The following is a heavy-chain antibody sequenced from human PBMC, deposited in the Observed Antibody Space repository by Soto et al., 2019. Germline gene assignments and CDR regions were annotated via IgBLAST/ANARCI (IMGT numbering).Heavy chain of an antibody. CDR3: AAPHAVSRNYYDSRGYKWYFDL. D-gene: IGHD3-22*01. CDR2: IVVGSGNT. CDR1: GFTFTSSA. V-gene: IGHV1-58*01. J-gene: IGHJ2*01. Sequence: QMQLVQSGPEVKKPGTSVKVSCKASGFTFTSSAVQWVRQARGQRLEWIGWIVVGSGNTNYAQKFQERVTITRDMFTSTAYMALSSLRSEDTAVYYCAAPHAVSRNYYDSRGYKWYFDLGGRGTLVTVSS.